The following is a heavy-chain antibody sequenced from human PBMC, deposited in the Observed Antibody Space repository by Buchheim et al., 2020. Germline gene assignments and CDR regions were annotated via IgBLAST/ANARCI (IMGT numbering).Heavy chain of an antibody. CDR1: NDSFGSGGHY. CDR3: ARVGYSNYWHYFDY. D-gene: IGHD4-11*01. J-gene: IGHJ4*02. V-gene: IGHV4-31*11. Sequence: QVQLQESGPGLVRPSQTLSLSCDVSNDSFGSGGHYWSWIRQHPGQGLEWIGYIHHSGSTYHNPSLRSRVTISIDPSKNQFSLKLSSVTAADTAVYYCARVGYSNYWHYFDYWGQGTL. CDR2: IHHSGST.